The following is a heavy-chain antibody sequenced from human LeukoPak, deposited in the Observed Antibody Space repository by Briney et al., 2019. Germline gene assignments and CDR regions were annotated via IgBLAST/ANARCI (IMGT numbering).Heavy chain of an antibody. CDR1: GYTFTSYG. J-gene: IGHJ4*02. CDR3: ARSAPGPSITIFGVVIGALDY. V-gene: IGHV1-18*01. Sequence: ASVKVSCKASGYTFTSYGIIWVRQAPGQGLEWMGWISAYSGNTNYAQKFQGRVTMTTDTSTNTAYMELRSLRSDDTAVYYCARSAPGPSITIFGVVIGALDYWGQGTLVTVSS. CDR2: ISAYSGNT. D-gene: IGHD3-3*01.